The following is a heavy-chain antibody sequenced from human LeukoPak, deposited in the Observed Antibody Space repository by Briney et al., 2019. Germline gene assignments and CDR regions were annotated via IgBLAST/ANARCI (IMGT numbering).Heavy chain of an antibody. CDR2: IWYDGSNK. V-gene: IGHV3-33*01. D-gene: IGHD3-10*01. J-gene: IGHJ4*02. Sequence: SCKASGGTFSSYGMHWVRQAPGKGLEWVAVIWYDGSNKYYADSVKGRFTISRDNSKNTLYLQMNSLRAEDTAVYYCATLGGNYFDYWGQGTLVTVSS. CDR3: ATLGGNYFDY. CDR1: GGTFSSYG.